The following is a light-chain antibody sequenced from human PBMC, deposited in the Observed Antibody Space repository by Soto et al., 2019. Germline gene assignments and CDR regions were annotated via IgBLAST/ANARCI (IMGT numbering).Light chain of an antibody. CDR3: QQYNNWPLT. V-gene: IGKV3-15*01. CDR1: QSVSSN. CDR2: GAS. Sequence: EIVMTQSPATLSVSPGERATLSCGASQSVSSNLAWYQQKPGQAPRLLIYGASSRATGIPARFSGSGSGTEFTLTISSLQSEDLAVYYCQQYNNWPLTFGAGTNVDIK. J-gene: IGKJ3*01.